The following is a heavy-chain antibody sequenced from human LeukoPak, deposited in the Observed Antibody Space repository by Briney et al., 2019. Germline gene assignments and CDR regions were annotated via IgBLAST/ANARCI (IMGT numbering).Heavy chain of an antibody. J-gene: IGHJ4*02. Sequence: SGPTLVNPTQTLTLTCTFSGFSLSTSGMCVSWIRQPPGKALEWLALIDWDDDKYYSTSLKTWLTISKDTSKNQVVLTMTNMDPVDTATYYCARTSIAVAGPYYFDYWGQGTLVTVSS. CDR2: IDWDDDK. V-gene: IGHV2-70*01. D-gene: IGHD6-19*01. CDR1: GFSLSTSGMC. CDR3: ARTSIAVAGPYYFDY.